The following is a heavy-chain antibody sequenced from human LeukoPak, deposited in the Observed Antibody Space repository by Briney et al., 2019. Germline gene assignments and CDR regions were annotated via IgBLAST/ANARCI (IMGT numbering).Heavy chain of an antibody. CDR1: GYTFTGYY. CDR3: ARGRYSGSYLLDY. Sequence: ASVKVSCKASGYTFTGYYMHWVRQAHGHGLEWMGWINPNSGGTNYAQKFQGRVTMTRDTSISTAYMELSRLRSDDTAVYYCARGRYSGSYLLDYWGQGTLVTVSS. CDR2: INPNSGGT. D-gene: IGHD1-26*01. V-gene: IGHV1-2*02. J-gene: IGHJ4*02.